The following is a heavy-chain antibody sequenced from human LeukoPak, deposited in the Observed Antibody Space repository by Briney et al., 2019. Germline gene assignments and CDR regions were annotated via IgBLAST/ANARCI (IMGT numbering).Heavy chain of an antibody. D-gene: IGHD3-9*01. V-gene: IGHV3-30*18. CDR3: AKDRVDILTGYYNPLDY. J-gene: IGHJ4*02. CDR2: ISYDGSNK. CDR1: GFTFSSYG. Sequence: GGSLRPSCAASGFTFSSYGMHWVRQAPGKGLEWVAVISYDGSNKYYADSVKGRFTISRDNSKNTLYLQMNSLRAEDTAVYYCAKDRVDILTGYYNPLDYWGQGTLVTVSS.